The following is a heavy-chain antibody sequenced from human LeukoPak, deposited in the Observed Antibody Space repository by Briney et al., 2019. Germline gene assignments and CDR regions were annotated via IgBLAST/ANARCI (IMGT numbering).Heavy chain of an antibody. CDR2: IMSSSRNI. Sequence: GGSLRLSCAASGFSFGSYSMNWLRQAPGKALEWVSSIMSSSRNIYYADSVKGRFTISRDNAKNSLYLQLSSLRAEDTAVYYCATTRAPSNGRVLYYMDVWGKGTTVTVSS. V-gene: IGHV3-21*01. CDR1: GFSFGSYS. CDR3: ATTRAPSNGRVLYYMDV. D-gene: IGHD3-3*01. J-gene: IGHJ6*03.